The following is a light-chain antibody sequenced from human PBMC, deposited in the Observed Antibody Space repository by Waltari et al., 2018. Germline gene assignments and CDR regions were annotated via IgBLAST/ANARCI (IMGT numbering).Light chain of an antibody. CDR1: QSISSW. J-gene: IGKJ2*01. V-gene: IGKV1-5*03. CDR3: QHFNSYPFI. Sequence: DIQMTQSPSTLSASVGDRVTITCRASQSISSWLAWYQQKPGKAPKLLIYKASSLESGVPSRFSGSGSGTEFALTISGLQADDFATYFCQHFNSYPFIFGRGTKLEIK. CDR2: KAS.